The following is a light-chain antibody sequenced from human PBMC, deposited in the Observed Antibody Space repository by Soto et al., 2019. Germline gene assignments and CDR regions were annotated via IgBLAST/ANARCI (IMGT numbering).Light chain of an antibody. Sequence: DIQLTQSPSFLSASVGDRVTITCRASQGIAGYLAWYQQKPGKAPKLLIYAASTLQSGVPSRFSGSGSGTEFTLTISSLQPEEFATYHSQQLNGYPHTFGPGTKVDIK. J-gene: IGKJ3*01. CDR3: QQLNGYPHT. CDR2: AAS. V-gene: IGKV1-9*01. CDR1: QGIAGY.